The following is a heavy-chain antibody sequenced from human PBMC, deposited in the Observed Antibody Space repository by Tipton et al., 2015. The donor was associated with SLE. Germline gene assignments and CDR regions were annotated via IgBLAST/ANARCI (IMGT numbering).Heavy chain of an antibody. CDR2: IKQDGSEK. D-gene: IGHD3-3*01. V-gene: IGHV3-7*03. J-gene: IGHJ2*01. Sequence: QLVQSGGGLVQPGGSLRLSCAASGFTFSSYAMSWVRQAPGKGLEWVANIKQDGSEKYYVDSVRGRFTISRDNAKNSLYLQMNSLRAEDTAVYYCARDGGRFLGWLLRSYWYCDLWGRGTLVTVSS. CDR1: GFTFSSYA. CDR3: ARDGGRFLGWLLRSYWYCDL.